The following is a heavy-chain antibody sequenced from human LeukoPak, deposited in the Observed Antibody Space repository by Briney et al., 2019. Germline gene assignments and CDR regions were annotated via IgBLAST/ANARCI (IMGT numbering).Heavy chain of an antibody. CDR2: ISWDSRST. Sequence: PGGSLRLACSASGFTFDDYTMHWVRQAPGKGLECVSLISWDSRSTYYADSVRGRFTISRDNSKNSLYLQMNSLRTEDTALYYCAKGDSSSYYFNYMDVWGKGTAVTVSS. CDR1: GFTFDDYT. CDR3: AKGDSSSYYFNYMDV. D-gene: IGHD6-13*01. V-gene: IGHV3-43*01. J-gene: IGHJ6*03.